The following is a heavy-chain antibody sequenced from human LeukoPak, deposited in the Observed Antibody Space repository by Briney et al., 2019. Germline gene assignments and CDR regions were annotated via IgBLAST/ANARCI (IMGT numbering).Heavy chain of an antibody. CDR2: ISGGGGST. CDR1: GFPFSSYA. Sequence: GGSLRFSCAASGFPFSSYAMTWVRQAPGKGLEWVSTISGGGGSTYYADSVKGRFTISRDNSKSTLNLQMNSLRAEDTAVYYCAKEGNDFGNLDYWGQGTLVTVSS. V-gene: IGHV3-23*01. J-gene: IGHJ4*02. CDR3: AKEGNDFGNLDY. D-gene: IGHD3-3*01.